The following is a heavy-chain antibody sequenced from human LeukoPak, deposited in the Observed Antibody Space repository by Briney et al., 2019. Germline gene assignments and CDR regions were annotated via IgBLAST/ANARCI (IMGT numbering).Heavy chain of an antibody. CDR1: GGSFSGYY. CDR3: ARAPTRDFWSGYYTASFGY. J-gene: IGHJ4*02. V-gene: IGHV4-34*01. CDR2: INHSGST. D-gene: IGHD3-3*01. Sequence: KPSETLSLTCAVYGGSFSGYYWSWIRQPPGKGLEWIGEINHSGSTNYNPSLKSRVTISVDTSKNQFSLKLSSVTAADTAVYYCARAPTRDFWSGYYTASFGYWGQGILVTVSA.